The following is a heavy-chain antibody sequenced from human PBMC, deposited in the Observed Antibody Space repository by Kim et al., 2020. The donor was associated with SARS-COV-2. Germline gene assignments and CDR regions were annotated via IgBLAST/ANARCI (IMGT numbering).Heavy chain of an antibody. D-gene: IGHD2-2*01. J-gene: IGHJ4*02. CDR2: TI. Sequence: TIYYADPVKGRFTISRDNAKNSLYLQMNSLRDEDTAVYYCAREGIVPFDYWGQGTLVTVSS. CDR3: AREGIVPFDY. V-gene: IGHV3-48*02.